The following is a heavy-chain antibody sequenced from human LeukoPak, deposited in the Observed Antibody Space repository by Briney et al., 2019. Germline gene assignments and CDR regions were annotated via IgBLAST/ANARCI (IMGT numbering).Heavy chain of an antibody. V-gene: IGHV1-2*02. D-gene: IGHD2-2*01. CDR3: AREGSTRGFDP. J-gene: IGHJ5*02. CDR2: INPNSGGT. CDR1: GYSFTGYY. Sequence: ASVKVSCMASGYSFTGYYMHWVRQAPGQGLEWMRWINPNSGGTNYAQKFQGRVTMTRDTSISTAYMELSRLRSDDTAVYYCAREGSTRGFDPWGQGTLVTVSS.